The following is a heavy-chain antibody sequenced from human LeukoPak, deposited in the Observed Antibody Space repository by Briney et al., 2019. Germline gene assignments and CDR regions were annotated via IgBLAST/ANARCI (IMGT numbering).Heavy chain of an antibody. J-gene: IGHJ3*02. Sequence: PSQTLSLTCTVAGGSISSSSYYWGWIRQPPGKGLEWIGSIYYSGSTYYNPSLKSRVTISVDTSKNQFSLKLSSVTAADTAVYYCARDGYYDSSGQTNDAFDIWGQGTMVTVAS. V-gene: IGHV4-39*07. CDR3: ARDGYYDSSGQTNDAFDI. CDR2: IYYSGST. D-gene: IGHD3-22*01. CDR1: GGSISSSSYY.